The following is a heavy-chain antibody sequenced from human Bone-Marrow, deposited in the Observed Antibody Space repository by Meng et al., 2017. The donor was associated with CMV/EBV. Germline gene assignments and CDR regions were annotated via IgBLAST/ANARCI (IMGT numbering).Heavy chain of an antibody. D-gene: IGHD1-26*01. CDR2: ISAYNGNT. Sequence: ASVKVSCKASGYTFTSYGISWVRQAPGQGLEWMGWISAYNGNTNYAQKLQGRVTMTRDTSNSTAYMELRRLTSDDTALYYCARLKDVGSSIDLWGQGTLVTVSS. V-gene: IGHV1-18*01. J-gene: IGHJ5*02. CDR3: ARLKDVGSSIDL. CDR1: GYTFTSYG.